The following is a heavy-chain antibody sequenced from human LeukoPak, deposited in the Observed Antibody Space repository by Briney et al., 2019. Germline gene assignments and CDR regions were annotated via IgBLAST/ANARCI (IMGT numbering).Heavy chain of an antibody. D-gene: IGHD3-22*01. CDR1: GGTFSSYA. J-gene: IGHJ6*02. V-gene: IGHV1-69*13. CDR2: IIPIFGTA. CDR3: ARDLYYYDSSGYYSPYYGMDV. Sequence: SVKVSCKASGGTFSSYAISWVRRAPGQGLEWMGGIIPIFGTANYAQKFQGRVTITADESTSTAYMELSSLRSEDTAVYYCARDLYYYDSSGYYSPYYGMDVWGQGTTVTVSS.